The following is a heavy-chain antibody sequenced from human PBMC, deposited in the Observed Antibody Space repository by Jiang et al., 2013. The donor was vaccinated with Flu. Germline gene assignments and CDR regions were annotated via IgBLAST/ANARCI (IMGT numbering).Heavy chain of an antibody. V-gene: IGHV3-53*01. Sequence: SSNYMSWVRQAPGKALEWVSVTYRGGSTYYADSVKGRFTVSRDNFKNMLYLQMSNLRAEDTALYYCARDPPTDYWGQGTLVTVSS. CDR3: ARDPPTDY. J-gene: IGHJ4*02. CDR2: TYRGGST. CDR1: SSNY.